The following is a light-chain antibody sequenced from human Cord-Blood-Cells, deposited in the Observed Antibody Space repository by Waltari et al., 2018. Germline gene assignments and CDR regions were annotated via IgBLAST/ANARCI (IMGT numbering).Light chain of an antibody. V-gene: IGKV1-16*02. CDR3: QQYKSYPLT. CDR2: AAA. J-gene: IGKJ4*01. Sequence: DIQMTKSPSSLSASVGDRGTITCRASHGISTYLAWFQQKPGKAPKSLIYAAARLQSGVPAKFSGSGSGTDFTLTISSLQPEDFVPYYCQQYKSYPLTFGGGTKVEIK. CDR1: HGISTY.